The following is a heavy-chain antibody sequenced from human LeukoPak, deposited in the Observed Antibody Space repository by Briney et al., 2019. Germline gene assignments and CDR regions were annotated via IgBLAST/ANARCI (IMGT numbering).Heavy chain of an antibody. V-gene: IGHV4-61*02. CDR3: ARDLGYCSSTSCYELEPLGY. CDR1: GGSISSGSYY. D-gene: IGHD2-2*01. Sequence: SQTLSLTCTVSGGSISSGSYYWSWIRQPAGKGLEWIGRIYTSGSTNYNPSLKSRVTISVDTSKNQFSLKLSSVTAADTAVYYCARDLGYCSSTSCYELEPLGYWGQGTLVTVSS. CDR2: IYTSGST. J-gene: IGHJ4*02.